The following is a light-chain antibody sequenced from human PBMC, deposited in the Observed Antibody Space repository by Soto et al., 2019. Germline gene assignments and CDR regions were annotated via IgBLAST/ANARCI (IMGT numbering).Light chain of an antibody. Sequence: QSVLTQPPSSSGSPGQRVTISCSGSSSNIGNNYVYWYQMVPGTAPKLLIYRNNQRPSGVPDRFSGSRSGTSASLAISGLRSEDEADYYCEAWDDSLSGRGVFGGGTKLTVL. CDR3: EAWDDSLSGRGV. CDR1: SSNIGNNY. V-gene: IGLV1-47*01. J-gene: IGLJ2*01. CDR2: RNN.